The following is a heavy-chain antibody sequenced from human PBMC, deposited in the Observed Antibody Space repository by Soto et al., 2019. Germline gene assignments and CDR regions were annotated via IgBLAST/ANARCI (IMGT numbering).Heavy chain of an antibody. CDR1: GGSISSGGYY. CDR3: ARDHRRGDYRNSYYYDGMDV. D-gene: IGHD4-4*01. J-gene: IGHJ6*02. CDR2: IYYSGST. Sequence: SETLSLTCTVSGGSISSGGYYWSWIRQHPGKGLEWIGYIYYSGSTYYNPSLKSRVTISVDTSKNQFSLKLSSVTAADTAVYYCARDHRRGDYRNSYYYDGMDVWGQGTTVTVSS. V-gene: IGHV4-31*03.